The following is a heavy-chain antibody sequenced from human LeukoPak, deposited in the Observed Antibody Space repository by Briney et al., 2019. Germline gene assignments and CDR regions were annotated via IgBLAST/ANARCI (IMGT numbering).Heavy chain of an antibody. Sequence: ASVKVSCKASGYTFTGYYMHWVRRAPGQGLGWMGWINPNSGGTNYAQKFQGRVTMTRDTSISTAYMELSRLRSHDTAVHYCARDAGYNALFDYWGQGTLVTVSS. CDR1: GYTFTGYY. CDR2: INPNSGGT. CDR3: ARDAGYNALFDY. V-gene: IGHV1-2*02. J-gene: IGHJ4*02. D-gene: IGHD5-24*01.